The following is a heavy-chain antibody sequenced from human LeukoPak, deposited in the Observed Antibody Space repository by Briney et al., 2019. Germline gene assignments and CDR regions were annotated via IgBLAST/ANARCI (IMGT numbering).Heavy chain of an antibody. Sequence: VASVKVSCKASGYTFTGYYMHWVRQAPGQGLEWMGWINPNSGGTNYAQKFQGRVTMTRDTSISTAYMELSRLRSDDTAVYYCARATGRQPYYYYYMDVWGKGTTVTVSS. CDR1: GYTFTGYY. CDR2: INPNSGGT. J-gene: IGHJ6*03. D-gene: IGHD3-10*01. CDR3: ARATGRQPYYYYYMDV. V-gene: IGHV1-2*02.